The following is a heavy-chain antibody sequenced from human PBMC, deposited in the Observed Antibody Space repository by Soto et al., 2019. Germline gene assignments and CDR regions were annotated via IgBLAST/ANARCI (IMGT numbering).Heavy chain of an antibody. CDR2: ICYSGST. D-gene: IGHD5-12*01. Sequence: QVQLQESGPGLVKPSQTLSLTCTVSGDSLSRADYCWSWSRQAPGKGREWIGYICYSGSTYHNPSLKSRTSMSVDTSKKQFSLTLTSVTAADTAVYYCAREESGLFDYWGQGRLVTVSS. J-gene: IGHJ4*02. V-gene: IGHV4-30-4*08. CDR3: AREESGLFDY. CDR1: GDSLSRADYC.